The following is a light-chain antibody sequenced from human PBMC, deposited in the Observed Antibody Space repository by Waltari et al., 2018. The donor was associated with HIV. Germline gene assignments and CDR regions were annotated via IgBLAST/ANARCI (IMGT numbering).Light chain of an antibody. Sequence: QSALTQPRSVSGSPGQSVTISCTGTSSDIGGYNFVSWYQQNPGKAPKLMIYHVNKRPSGVPDRFSGSKSANTASLTISGLQAEDEAEYYCCSHAGSYTLVFGGGTKLTVL. J-gene: IGLJ2*01. CDR2: HVN. CDR1: SSDIGGYNF. V-gene: IGLV2-11*01. CDR3: CSHAGSYTLV.